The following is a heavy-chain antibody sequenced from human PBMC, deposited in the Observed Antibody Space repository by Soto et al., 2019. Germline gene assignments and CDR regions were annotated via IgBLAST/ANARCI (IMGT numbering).Heavy chain of an antibody. CDR2: ISAYNGHT. J-gene: IGHJ4*02. Sequence: QVQLVQSGAEVKKPGASVKVSCKASGYTFISYGFSWVGQAPGQGLEWMGWISAYNGHTDYPQKLQGRVTMTIDTSTSTAYMELRSLRSDDTAVYYCARDTGANNTPHTHDYWGLGTLVTVSS. V-gene: IGHV1-18*01. CDR1: GYTFISYG. D-gene: IGHD7-27*01. CDR3: ARDTGANNTPHTHDY.